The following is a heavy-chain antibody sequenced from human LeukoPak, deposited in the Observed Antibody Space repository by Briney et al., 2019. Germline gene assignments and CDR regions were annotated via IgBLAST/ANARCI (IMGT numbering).Heavy chain of an antibody. CDR1: GYTFNIYG. CDR2: ISTYNGNT. Sequence: ASVKVSCKASGYTFNIYGIIWVRQAPGQGLEWVGWISTYNGNTNYAPNIQDRVTMTTDTSTSTAYMELRSLRSDDTAVYYCGRALLGGSDIYTPCSYWRQGTLVTV. V-gene: IGHV1-18*01. J-gene: IGHJ4*02. CDR3: GRALLGGSDIYTPCSY. D-gene: IGHD3-10*01.